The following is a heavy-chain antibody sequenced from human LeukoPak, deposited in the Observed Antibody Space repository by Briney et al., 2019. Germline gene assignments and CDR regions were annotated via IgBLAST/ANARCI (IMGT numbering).Heavy chain of an antibody. V-gene: IGHV1-8*02. Sequence: ASVKVSCEASGYTFTGYYIHWVRQAPGQGLEWMGWMNPNSGNTGYAQKFQGRVTMTRNTSISTAYMELSSLRSEDTAVYYCARGLLYGSGTYYDYWGQGTLVTVSS. CDR3: ARGLLYGSGTYYDY. CDR2: MNPNSGNT. J-gene: IGHJ4*02. CDR1: GYTFTGYY. D-gene: IGHD3-10*01.